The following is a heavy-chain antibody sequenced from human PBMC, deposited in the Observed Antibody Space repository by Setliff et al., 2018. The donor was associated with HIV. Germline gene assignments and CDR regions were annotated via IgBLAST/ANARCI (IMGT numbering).Heavy chain of an antibody. J-gene: IGHJ6*02. CDR3: ARGQRAGTTRIDYYYGMDV. CDR1: GGSFSGYY. D-gene: IGHD1-7*01. CDR2: INHSGSN. V-gene: IGHV4-34*01. Sequence: SETLSLTCAVYGGSFSGYYWSWIRQPPGKGLEWIGEINHSGSNNYNPSLKSRVTISVDTSKNQFSLKLSSVTAADTAVYYCARGQRAGTTRIDYYYGMDVWGQGTTVTVSS.